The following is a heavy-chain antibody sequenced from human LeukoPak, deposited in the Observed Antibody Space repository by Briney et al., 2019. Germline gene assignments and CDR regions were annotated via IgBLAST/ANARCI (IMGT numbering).Heavy chain of an antibody. CDR3: ARDLGPVLWFGESYFDY. D-gene: IGHD3-10*01. CDR2: INSDGSST. V-gene: IGHV3-74*01. J-gene: IGHJ4*02. CDR1: GFTFSSYW. Sequence: PGGSLRPSCAASGFTFSSYWMHWVRQAPGKGLVWVSRINSDGSSTSYADSVKGRFTISRDNAKNTLYLQMNSLRAEDTAVYYCARDLGPVLWFGESYFDYWGQGTLVTVSS.